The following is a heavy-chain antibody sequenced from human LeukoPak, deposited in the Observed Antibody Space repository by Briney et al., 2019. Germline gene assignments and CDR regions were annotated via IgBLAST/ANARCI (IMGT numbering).Heavy chain of an antibody. D-gene: IGHD2-2*01. V-gene: IGHV1-69*13. CDR1: GGSFSSYA. Sequence: SVKVSCKASGGSFSSYAVSWVRQAPGQGLEWMGGIIPIFGTANYAQKFQGRVTITADESPSTAYMELSSLRSEDTAVYYCARLRGPAAMMADYWGQGTLVTVSS. CDR2: IIPIFGTA. J-gene: IGHJ4*02. CDR3: ARLRGPAAMMADY.